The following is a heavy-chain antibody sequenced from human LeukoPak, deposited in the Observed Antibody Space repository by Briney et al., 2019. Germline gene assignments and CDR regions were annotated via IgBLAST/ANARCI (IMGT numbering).Heavy chain of an antibody. J-gene: IGHJ4*02. Sequence: GGSLRLSCAASGFTFSSYWMHWVRQAPGKGLVWVSRINSDGYSISYADSVKGRFTISRENAKNTLYLQMNSLTVEDTAVYYCARATAVAGTDSWGQGTLVTVSS. CDR3: ARATAVAGTDS. D-gene: IGHD6-19*01. CDR1: GFTFSSYW. V-gene: IGHV3-74*01. CDR2: INSDGYSI.